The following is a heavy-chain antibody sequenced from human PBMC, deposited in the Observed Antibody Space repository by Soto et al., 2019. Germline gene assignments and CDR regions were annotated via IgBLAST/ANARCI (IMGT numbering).Heavy chain of an antibody. J-gene: IGHJ4*02. CDR1: GFTFSSYA. Sequence: QVQLVESGGGVVQPGRSLRLSCAASGFTFSSYAMHWVRQAPGKGLEWVAVISYDGSNKYYADSVKGRFTISRDNSKNTLYLQMNSLRAEDTAVYYCARGSDYASFDYWGQGTLVTVSS. CDR2: ISYDGSNK. D-gene: IGHD5-12*01. CDR3: ARGSDYASFDY. V-gene: IGHV3-30-3*01.